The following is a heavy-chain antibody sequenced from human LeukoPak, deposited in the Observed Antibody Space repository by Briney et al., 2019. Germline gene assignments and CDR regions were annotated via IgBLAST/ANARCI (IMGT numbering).Heavy chain of an antibody. V-gene: IGHV4-39*01. Sequence: SETLSLTCTVSGGSISSTSYFWGWIRQPPGKGLEWIGSIYYSGSTYYNPSLKSRVTISVDTSKNHFSLKLSSVTAADTAVYYCARQTGSGLFILPGGQGTLVTVSS. CDR1: GGSISSTSYF. J-gene: IGHJ4*02. CDR2: IYYSGST. D-gene: IGHD3/OR15-3a*01. CDR3: ARQTGSGLFILP.